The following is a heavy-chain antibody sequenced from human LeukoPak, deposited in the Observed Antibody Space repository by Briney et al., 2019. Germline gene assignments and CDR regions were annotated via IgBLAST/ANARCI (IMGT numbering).Heavy chain of an antibody. J-gene: IGHJ6*02. Sequence: PGGSLRLSCAASGFTFSYYAMTWVRQAPGRGLEWVSAISGSGGTSFYADSVRGRFTISRDNSKNTLFLQMNGLRAEDTAVYYCAKAIAAAGATVGYYYYGIDVWGQGTTVTVSS. CDR2: ISGSGGTS. V-gene: IGHV3-23*01. D-gene: IGHD6-13*01. CDR1: GFTFSYYA. CDR3: AKAIAAAGATVGYYYYGIDV.